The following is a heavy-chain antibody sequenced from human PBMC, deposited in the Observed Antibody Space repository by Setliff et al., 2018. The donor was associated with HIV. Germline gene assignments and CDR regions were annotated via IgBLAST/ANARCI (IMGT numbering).Heavy chain of an antibody. J-gene: IGHJ4*02. CDR2: IDWDDDK. V-gene: IGHV2-70*11. CDR1: GFSLSNTRMG. D-gene: IGHD6-25*01. CDR3: ARTRPPSGLASAYFFDS. Sequence: SGPTLVNPTETLTLTCTVSGFSLSNTRMGVSWIRQPPGKALEWLARIDWDDDKNYSTSLKTRLTISKDTSKNQVVLTMTNMDPVDSGTYFCARTRPPSGLASAYFFDSWGQGTLVTVSS.